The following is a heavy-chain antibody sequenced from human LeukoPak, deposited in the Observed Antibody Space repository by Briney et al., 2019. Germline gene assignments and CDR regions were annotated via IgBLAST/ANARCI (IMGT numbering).Heavy chain of an antibody. CDR3: AGIAAAGTSIDY. V-gene: IGHV1-2*06. D-gene: IGHD6-13*01. CDR2: INPNSGGT. CDR1: GYTFTGYY. J-gene: IGHJ4*02. Sequence: ASVKVSCKASGYTFTGYYMHWVRQAPGQGLEWMGRINPNSGGTNYAQKFQGRVTMTRDTSISTAYMELSRLRSDDTAVYYCAGIAAAGTSIDYWGQGTLVTVSS.